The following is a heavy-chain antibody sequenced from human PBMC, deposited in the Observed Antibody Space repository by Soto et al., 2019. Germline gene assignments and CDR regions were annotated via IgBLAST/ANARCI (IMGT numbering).Heavy chain of an antibody. J-gene: IGHJ4*02. CDR3: ARAVDASLGFPYTDY. V-gene: IGHV1-8*02. D-gene: IGHD3-3*02. Sequence: ASVKVSCKASGGTFSSYTINWVRQATGQGLEWMGWMNPNSGNTGYAQKFQGRVTMTRNTSISTAYMELSSLRSEDTAVYYCARAVDASLGFPYTDYWGQGTLVTVSS. CDR2: MNPNSGNT. CDR1: GGTFSSYT.